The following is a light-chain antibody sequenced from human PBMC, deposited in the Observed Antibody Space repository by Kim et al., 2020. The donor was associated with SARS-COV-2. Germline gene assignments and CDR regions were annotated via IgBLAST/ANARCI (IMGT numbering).Light chain of an antibody. V-gene: IGLV2-14*03. CDR1: SSDVGGYNS. Sequence: HSFTIFSIGTSSDVGGYNSVSWYQQHPGKAPTRMIYDVSNRPSGVSKRFSGSKSGNTASLTISGLQAEDEADYYCSSYTSSSTLGVFGGGTQLTVL. CDR2: DVS. J-gene: IGLJ2*01. CDR3: SSYTSSSTLGV.